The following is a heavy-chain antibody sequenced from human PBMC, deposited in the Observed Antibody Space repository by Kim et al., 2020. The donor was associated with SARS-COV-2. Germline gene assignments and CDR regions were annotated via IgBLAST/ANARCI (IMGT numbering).Heavy chain of an antibody. Sequence: SETLSLTCAVSGVSITSATWWTWVRQPPGKGLEWIGEMFHSGTTNYNPSLKSRVTISVDKSKNHFSLNLNSVTAADTAVSYCSGSSGWYRLDYWGEGTL. CDR2: MFHSGTT. D-gene: IGHD6-19*01. CDR3: SGSSGWYRLDY. CDR1: GVSITSATW. V-gene: IGHV4-4*02. J-gene: IGHJ4*02.